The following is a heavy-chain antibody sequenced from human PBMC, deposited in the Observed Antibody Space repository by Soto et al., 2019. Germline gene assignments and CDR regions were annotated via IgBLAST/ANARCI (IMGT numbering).Heavy chain of an antibody. CDR3: ARFPYCSGRDCPYRWFDP. CDR1: GFSLSTSGMC. J-gene: IGHJ5*02. CDR2: IDWDDDK. V-gene: IGHV2-70*11. Sequence: PVNPKRTLTLTCSFSGFSLSTSGMCVSWIRQPPGKALEWLARIDWDDDKYYSTSLKTRLTISKDTSKNQVVLTMTNMDPVDTATYYCARFPYCSGRDCPYRWFDPWGQGTLVTVSS. D-gene: IGHD2-15*01.